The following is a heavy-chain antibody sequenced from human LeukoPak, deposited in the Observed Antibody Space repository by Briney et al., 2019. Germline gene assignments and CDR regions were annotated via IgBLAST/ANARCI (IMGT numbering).Heavy chain of an antibody. D-gene: IGHD3-10*01. J-gene: IGHJ6*04. V-gene: IGHV1-2*04. CDR1: GYTFTGYY. CDR2: INPNTGGT. Sequence: ASVKVSCKASGYTFTGYYLHWIGQAPGQGPEWMGRINPNTGGTNYAQKFQGWVTMTRDTSIGTAYLDLGNLKSDDTAVYYCARGAGIWFGEANYGVDVWGKGTTVTVSS. CDR3: ARGAGIWFGEANYGVDV.